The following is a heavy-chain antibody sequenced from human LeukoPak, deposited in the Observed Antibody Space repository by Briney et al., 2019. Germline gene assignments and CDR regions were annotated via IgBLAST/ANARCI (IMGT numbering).Heavy chain of an antibody. Sequence: GGSLRLSCAASGFTFSSYWMSWVRQAPGKGLAWVSVIYSDGSPYYADSVKGRFYISRDNSRNTVYLQMNIVRAEDTAVYFCARDGSRGMDVWGQGTTVIVSS. V-gene: IGHV3-66*01. J-gene: IGHJ6*02. CDR2: IYSDGSP. CDR3: ARDGSRGMDV. CDR1: GFTFSSYW.